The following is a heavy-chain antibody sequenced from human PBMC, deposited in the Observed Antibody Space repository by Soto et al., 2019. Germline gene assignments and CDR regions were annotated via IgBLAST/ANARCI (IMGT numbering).Heavy chain of an antibody. V-gene: IGHV3-11*06. Sequence: QVQLVESGGGLVKPGGSLRLSYAASGFTFSDYYMSWIRQAPGKGLEWVSYISSSSSYTNYADSVKGRFTISRDNAKNSLYLQMNSLRAEDTAVYYCARGYSSSWYSMDVWGQGTTVTVSS. D-gene: IGHD6-13*01. CDR1: GFTFSDYY. J-gene: IGHJ6*03. CDR3: ARGYSSSWYSMDV. CDR2: ISSSSSYT.